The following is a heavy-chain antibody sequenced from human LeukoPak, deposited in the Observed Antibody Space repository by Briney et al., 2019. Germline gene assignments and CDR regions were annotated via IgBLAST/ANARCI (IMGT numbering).Heavy chain of an antibody. CDR3: ARVQGYYYDSSGYWFYYFDY. CDR1: GYTFTGYY. D-gene: IGHD3-22*01. J-gene: IGHJ4*02. CDR2: ISAYNGNT. V-gene: IGHV1-18*04. Sequence: GASVKVSCKASGYTFTGYYMHWVRQAPGQGLEWMGWISAYNGNTNYAQKLQGRVTMTTDTSTSTAYMELRSLRSDDTAVYYCARVQGYYYDSSGYWFYYFDYWGQGTLVTVSS.